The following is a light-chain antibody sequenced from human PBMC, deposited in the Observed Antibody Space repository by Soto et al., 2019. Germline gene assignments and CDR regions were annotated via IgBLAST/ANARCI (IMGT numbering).Light chain of an antibody. CDR2: GAS. CDR1: RTISSY. V-gene: IGKV1-39*01. J-gene: IGKJ2*02. CDR3: QQSYSSPRT. Sequence: EIQMTQSPSSMSASVGDRVTISCRASRTISSYLIWYQQKPGKAPQLLIYGASTLQSGVSSRFSGSGFGTDFTLTITNLQPEDFATYYCQQSYSSPRTFGQGTNIDIK.